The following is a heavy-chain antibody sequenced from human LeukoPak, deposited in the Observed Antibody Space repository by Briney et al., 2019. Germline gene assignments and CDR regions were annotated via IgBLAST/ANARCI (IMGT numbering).Heavy chain of an antibody. CDR2: INPSGTWT. V-gene: IGHV1-46*01. D-gene: IGHD1-26*01. CDR1: GYTFTGYY. Sequence: GASVKVSCKASGYTFTGYYMHWVRQAPGQGLEWMGVINPSGTWTSYAQKFRGRITMTRDMSTSTDYMELRSLGFEDTAVYYCAKDNSVGDIAWWFDPWGQGTLVTVSS. CDR3: AKDNSVGDIAWWFDP. J-gene: IGHJ5*02.